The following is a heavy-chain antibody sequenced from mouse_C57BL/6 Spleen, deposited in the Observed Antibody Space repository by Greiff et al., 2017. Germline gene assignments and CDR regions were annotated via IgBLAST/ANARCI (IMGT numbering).Heavy chain of an antibody. CDR3: ARGAYYYGSSYAMDY. CDR1: GYTFTDYY. Sequence: VQLQQSGPELVKPGASVKISCKASGYTFTDYYMNWVKQSHGKSLEWIGDINPNNGGTSYNQKFKGKATLTVDKSSSTAYMELRSLTSEDSAVYYCARGAYYYGSSYAMDYWGQGTSVTVSS. CDR2: INPNNGGT. V-gene: IGHV1-26*01. J-gene: IGHJ4*01. D-gene: IGHD1-1*01.